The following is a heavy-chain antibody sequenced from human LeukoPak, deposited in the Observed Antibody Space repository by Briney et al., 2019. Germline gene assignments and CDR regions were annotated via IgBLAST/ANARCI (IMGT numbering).Heavy chain of an antibody. CDR2: IYHSRST. J-gene: IGHJ3*02. CDR1: GGSISSGGYS. Sequence: SETLSLTCAASGGSISSGGYSWSWIRQPPGKDLEWIGYIYHSRSTYYNPSLKSRVTISVDRSKNQFSLKLSSVTAADTAVYYCARYCSGGSCYRDAFDIWGQGTMVTVSS. CDR3: ARYCSGGSCYRDAFDI. V-gene: IGHV4-30-2*01. D-gene: IGHD2-15*01.